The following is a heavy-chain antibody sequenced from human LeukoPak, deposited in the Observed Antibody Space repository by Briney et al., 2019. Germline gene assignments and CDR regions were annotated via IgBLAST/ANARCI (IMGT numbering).Heavy chain of an antibody. Sequence: GRSLRLSCAASGFTFSTYWMSWVRQAPGKGLEWVANIKQDGSEKYYVDSVKGRFTISRDNAKNSLYLQMNSLRAEDTAVYYCARDSGSYAFDIWGQGTMVTVSS. CDR1: GFTFSTYW. D-gene: IGHD1-26*01. CDR2: IKQDGSEK. V-gene: IGHV3-7*04. J-gene: IGHJ3*02. CDR3: ARDSGSYAFDI.